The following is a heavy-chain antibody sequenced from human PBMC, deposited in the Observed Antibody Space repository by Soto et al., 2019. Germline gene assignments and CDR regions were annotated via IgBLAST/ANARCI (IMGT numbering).Heavy chain of an antibody. V-gene: IGHV3-23*01. CDR3: SKVSNKWAVAQRGYFDY. Sequence: EVQVLDSGGGLVQPGGSQRLSCEASGFTFSNYAMSWVRQAPGKGLEWVSTISATGSTLYADSVKGRFTISRDNSKDTVYLQMNFLRAEDTAGYYCSKVSNKWAVAQRGYFDYWGQGTLVTVSS. CDR2: ISATGST. CDR1: GFTFSNYA. D-gene: IGHD6-19*01. J-gene: IGHJ4*02.